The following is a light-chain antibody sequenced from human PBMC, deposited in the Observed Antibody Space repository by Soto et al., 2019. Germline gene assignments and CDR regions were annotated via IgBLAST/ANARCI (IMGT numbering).Light chain of an antibody. Sequence: DIQMTQSPSSLSASVGDRVTITCRASQSIISYLNWYQQKPGKAPKLLIYAASSLQGGVPSRFSGSGSGTDFTLTISSLQREDCAIYYCQQSSSTVLTFGGGTKVEIK. CDR1: QSIISY. V-gene: IGKV1-39*01. CDR3: QQSSSTVLT. J-gene: IGKJ4*01. CDR2: AAS.